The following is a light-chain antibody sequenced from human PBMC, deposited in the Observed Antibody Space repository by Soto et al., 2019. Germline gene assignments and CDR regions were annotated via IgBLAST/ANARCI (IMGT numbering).Light chain of an antibody. V-gene: IGKV1-5*03. CDR3: QHYNSLYT. Sequence: DIQMTQSPSTLYASVGDRVTITCRASQSISSWLAWYKQKPGKAPKLLIYKASSLESGVPSRFSGSGSGTEFTLTISCLQPDDCASYYCQHYNSLYTFGQGTKLEIK. J-gene: IGKJ2*01. CDR1: QSISSW. CDR2: KAS.